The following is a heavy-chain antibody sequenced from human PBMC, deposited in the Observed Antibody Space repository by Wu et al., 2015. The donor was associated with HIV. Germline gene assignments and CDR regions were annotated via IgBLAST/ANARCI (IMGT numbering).Heavy chain of an antibody. CDR1: GYTFTNYG. Sequence: QVQLVQSGAEVKKPGASVKVSCKASGYTFTNYGISWVRQARAQGLEWVGWINPYSGATNYAQKFQGRVTMTRDTSISTVYLEVHGLKSDDTAVYYCARPGDPDWYFDLWGRGTLVTVSS. J-gene: IGHJ2*01. V-gene: IGHV1-18*01. D-gene: IGHD7-27*01. CDR3: ARPGDPDWYFDL. CDR2: INPYSGAT.